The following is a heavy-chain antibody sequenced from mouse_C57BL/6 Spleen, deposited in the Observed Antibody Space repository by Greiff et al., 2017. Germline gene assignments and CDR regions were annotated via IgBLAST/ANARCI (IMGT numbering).Heavy chain of an antibody. V-gene: IGHV1-69*01. CDR1: GYTFTSSW. D-gene: IGHD2-3*01. Sequence: QVQLQQPGAELVMPGASVKLSCKASGYTFTSSWMHWVKQRPGQGLEWIGEIDPSDSYTNYNQKFKGKSTLTVDKSSSTAYMQLSSLTSEDSAVYYCARDGYYGAWFAYWGQGTLVTVSA. J-gene: IGHJ3*01. CDR2: IDPSDSYT. CDR3: ARDGYYGAWFAY.